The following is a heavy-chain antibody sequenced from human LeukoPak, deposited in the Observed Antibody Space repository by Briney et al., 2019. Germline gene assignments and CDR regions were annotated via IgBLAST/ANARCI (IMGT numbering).Heavy chain of an antibody. Sequence: PSETLSLTCAVSGYSISSGYYWSWIRQPPGKGLEWIGEINHSGSTNYNPSLKSRVTISVDTSKNQFSLKLSSVTAADTAVYYCARGRVLMVYAIKKAYFDYWGQGTLVTVSS. CDR1: GYSISSGYY. V-gene: IGHV4-34*01. CDR3: ARGRVLMVYAIKKAYFDY. J-gene: IGHJ4*02. CDR2: INHSGST. D-gene: IGHD2-8*01.